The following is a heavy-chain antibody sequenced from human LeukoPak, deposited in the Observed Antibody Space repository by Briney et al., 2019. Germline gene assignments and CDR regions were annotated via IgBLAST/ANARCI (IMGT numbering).Heavy chain of an antibody. CDR1: GGSISSSSYY. D-gene: IGHD3-10*01. Sequence: SETLSLTCTVSGGSISSSSYYWGRIRQPPGKGLEWIGSIYYSGSTYYNPSLKSRVTISVDTSKNQFSLKLSSVTAADPAVYFRGRAQKRGGNRFDPWGQGTLVTVSS. CDR3: GRAQKRGGNRFDP. J-gene: IGHJ5*02. CDR2: IYYSGST. V-gene: IGHV4-39*07.